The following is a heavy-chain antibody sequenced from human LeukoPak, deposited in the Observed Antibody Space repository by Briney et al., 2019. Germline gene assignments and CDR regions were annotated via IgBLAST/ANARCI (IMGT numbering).Heavy chain of an antibody. CDR2: INPNSGGT. J-gene: IGHJ4*02. CDR3: ARDLWFGEGDY. CDR1: GYIFTSYG. V-gene: IGHV1-2*02. D-gene: IGHD3-10*01. Sequence: ASVKVSCKASGYIFTSYGISWVRQAPGQGLEWMGWINPNSGGTNYAQKFQGRVTMTRDTSISTAYMELSRLRSDDTAVYYCARDLWFGEGDYWGQGTLVTVSP.